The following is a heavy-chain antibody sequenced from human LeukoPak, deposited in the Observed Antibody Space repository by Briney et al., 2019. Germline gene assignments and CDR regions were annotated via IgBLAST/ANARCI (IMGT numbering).Heavy chain of an antibody. CDR3: ARGLVAGTGY. V-gene: IGHV1-2*02. CDR1: GYTFTNYG. D-gene: IGHD6-19*01. CDR2: INPNSGGT. J-gene: IGHJ4*02. Sequence: ASVKVSCKASGYTFTNYGISWVRQAPGQGLEWMGWINPNSGGTNYAQKFQGRVTMTRDTSTSTAYMELSRLRSDDTAVYYCARGLVAGTGYWGQGTLVTVSS.